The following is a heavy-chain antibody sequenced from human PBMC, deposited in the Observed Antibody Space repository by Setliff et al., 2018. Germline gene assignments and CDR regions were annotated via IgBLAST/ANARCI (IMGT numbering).Heavy chain of an antibody. CDR1: GFAFSTST. V-gene: IGHV3-48*01. J-gene: IGHJ4*02. D-gene: IGHD2-15*01. CDR3: ARTCSGSGCYAGLES. Sequence: PGGSLRLSCKASGFAFSTSTMNWVRQSSGKGLEWISFINSRSDTMYHADSVKGRFTISRDNSKNTLYLQMNSLRPEDTAVYYCARTCSGSGCYAGLESWGQGTPVTAPQ. CDR2: INSRSDTM.